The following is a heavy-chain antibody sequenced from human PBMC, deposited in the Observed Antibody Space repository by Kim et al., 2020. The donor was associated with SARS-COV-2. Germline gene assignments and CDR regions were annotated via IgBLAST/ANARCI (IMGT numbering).Heavy chain of an antibody. CDR3: ARDGGVVVMIGMDV. D-gene: IGHD3-22*01. CDR1: GGTFSSYA. Sequence: SVKVSCKASGGTFSSYAISWVRQAPGQGLEWMGGIIPIFGTANYAQKFQGRVTITADESTSTAYMELSSLRSEDTAVYYCARDGGVVVMIGMDVWGQGTTVTVSS. CDR2: IIPIFGTA. V-gene: IGHV1-69*13. J-gene: IGHJ6*02.